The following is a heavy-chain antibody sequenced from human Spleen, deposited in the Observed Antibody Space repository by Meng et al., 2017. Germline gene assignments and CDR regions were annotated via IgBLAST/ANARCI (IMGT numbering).Heavy chain of an antibody. V-gene: IGHV4-31*03. D-gene: IGHD2-8*01. CDR2: IYYIGRT. CDR1: GGSISSGGYY. CDR3: ARVENGGFGDYFDY. Sequence: QVQLQESGPGLVKPSQTLSLTCTVSGGSISSGGYYWSWIRQPPGKGLEWIGYIYYIGRTYYNPSLQSRVTISVDTFQNQFSLKLTSVTAADTAVYYCARVENGGFGDYFDYWGQGTLVTVSS. J-gene: IGHJ4*02.